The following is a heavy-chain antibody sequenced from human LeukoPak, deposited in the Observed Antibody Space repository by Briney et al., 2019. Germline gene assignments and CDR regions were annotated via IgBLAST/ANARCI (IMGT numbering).Heavy chain of an antibody. V-gene: IGHV4-59*01. CDR1: GGSISSYY. J-gene: IGHJ6*03. D-gene: IGHD4-11*01. Sequence: SETLSLTCTVSGGSISSYYWSWIRQPPGKGLEWVGYIYYSWSTNYNPSLKSRVTISVDTSKNQFSLKLSSLTAADTAVYYCARGLPNSRYYYMDVWGKGPTVTVSS. CDR3: ARGLPNSRYYYMDV. CDR2: IYYSWST.